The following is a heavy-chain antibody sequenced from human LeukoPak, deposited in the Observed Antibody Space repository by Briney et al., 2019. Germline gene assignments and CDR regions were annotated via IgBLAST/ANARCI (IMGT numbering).Heavy chain of an antibody. J-gene: IGHJ4*02. CDR1: GYTFTSYY. V-gene: IGHV1-46*01. CDR2: ISPSGGST. Sequence: GASVKVSCKASGYTFTSYYMHWVRQAPGQGREWMGIISPSGGSTSYAQKFQGRVTMTRDTSTSTVYMELSSLRSEDTAVYYCARSGYSYGYEGVWGQGTLVTVSS. D-gene: IGHD5-18*01. CDR3: ARSGYSYGYEGV.